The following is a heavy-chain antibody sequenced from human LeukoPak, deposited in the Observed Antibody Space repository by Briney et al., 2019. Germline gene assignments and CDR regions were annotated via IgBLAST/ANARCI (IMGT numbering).Heavy chain of an antibody. Sequence: GRSLRLSCAASGFTFSSYAMHWVRQAPGRGLEWVSVISGSGDSTYYVDSVKGRFTISRDNSKNTLYLQMNSLRAEDTAIYYCTKGSVLTIFGMAWHAFDIWGQGTMVTVSP. D-gene: IGHD3-3*01. CDR1: GFTFSSYA. V-gene: IGHV3-23*01. J-gene: IGHJ3*02. CDR3: TKGSVLTIFGMAWHAFDI. CDR2: ISGSGDST.